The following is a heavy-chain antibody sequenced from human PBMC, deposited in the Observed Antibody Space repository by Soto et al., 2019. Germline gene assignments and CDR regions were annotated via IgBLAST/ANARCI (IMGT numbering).Heavy chain of an antibody. D-gene: IGHD2-2*01. V-gene: IGHV3-23*01. J-gene: IGHJ4*02. Sequence: GGSLRLSCAASGFTFSSYAMSWARQAPGKGLEWVSASSGSGGSTYYADSVKGRFTISRDNSKNTLYLQMNSLRAEDTAVYYCAKGRGSSTSCLDYWGQGTLVTVSS. CDR3: AKGRGSSTSCLDY. CDR1: GFTFSSYA. CDR2: SSGSGGST.